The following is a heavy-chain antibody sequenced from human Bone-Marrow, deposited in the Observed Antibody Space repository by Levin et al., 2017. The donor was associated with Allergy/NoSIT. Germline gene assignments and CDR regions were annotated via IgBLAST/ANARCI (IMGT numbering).Heavy chain of an antibody. J-gene: IGHJ4*02. Sequence: PGGSLRLSCAASGFTFSGYYMSWIRQAPGKGLEWVANIRGDGSEEYYVDSMRGRFTISRDNAKNSLYLQMNSLRAEDTAVYYCARDLGDYTNYGAYWGQGALVTVSS. CDR3: ARDLGDYTNYGAY. D-gene: IGHD4-11*01. CDR2: IRGDGSEE. CDR1: GFTFSGYY. V-gene: IGHV3-7*01.